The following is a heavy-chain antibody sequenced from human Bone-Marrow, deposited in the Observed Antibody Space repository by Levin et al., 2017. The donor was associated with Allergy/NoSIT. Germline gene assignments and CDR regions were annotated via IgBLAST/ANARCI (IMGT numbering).Heavy chain of an antibody. CDR2: INPSGGST. CDR1: GYTFTSYY. D-gene: IGHD1-26*01. Sequence: ASVKVSCKASGYTFTSYYMHWVRQAPGQGLEWMGIINPSGGSTSCAQKFQGRVTMTRDTSTSTVYMELSSLRSEDTAVYYCAREVGATQVDYWGQGTLVTVSS. J-gene: IGHJ4*02. V-gene: IGHV1-46*01. CDR3: AREVGATQVDY.